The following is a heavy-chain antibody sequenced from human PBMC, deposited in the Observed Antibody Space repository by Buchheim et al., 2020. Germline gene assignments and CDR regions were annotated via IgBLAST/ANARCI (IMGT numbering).Heavy chain of an antibody. CDR3: ARAIIAASFDY. CDR2: FGSSGSTI. D-gene: IGHD6-25*01. CDR1: GFIFSAYE. Sequence: EVQLVESGGGLVRPGGSLRLSCAASGFIFSAYEMNWVRQAPGKGLEWVSYFGSSGSTIYYVDSVKGRFTISRDNAKNSLYLQMNSLRAEDTAVYYCARAIIAASFDYWGQGTL. V-gene: IGHV3-48*03. J-gene: IGHJ4*02.